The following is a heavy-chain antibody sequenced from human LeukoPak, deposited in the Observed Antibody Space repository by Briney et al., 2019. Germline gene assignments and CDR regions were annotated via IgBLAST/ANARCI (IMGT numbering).Heavy chain of an antibody. CDR2: IWYDGSNK. CDR3: ATVRAAGRSSWYLDY. V-gene: IGHV3-33*01. Sequence: GRSLRLSCAASGFTFSNYGMYWVRQAPGKGLEWVAVIWYDGSNKYYADSVKGRFTISRDNSKNTLYLQMNSLSAEDTAVYYCATVRAAGRSSWYLDYWGQGTLVTVSS. CDR1: GFTFSNYG. J-gene: IGHJ4*02. D-gene: IGHD2-2*01.